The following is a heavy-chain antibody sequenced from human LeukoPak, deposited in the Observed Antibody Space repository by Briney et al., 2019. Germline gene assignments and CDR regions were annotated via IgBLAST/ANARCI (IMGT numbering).Heavy chain of an antibody. CDR2: INHSGST. D-gene: IGHD2-2*01. V-gene: IGHV4-34*01. Sequence: PSETLSLTCAVYGGSFSGYYWSWIRQPPGKGLEWIGEINHSGSTNYNPSLKSRVTISVDTSKNQFSLKLSSVTAADTAVYYCARLGYCSSTSCPDYWGQGTLVTVSS. CDR1: GGSFSGYY. CDR3: ARLGYCSSTSCPDY. J-gene: IGHJ4*02.